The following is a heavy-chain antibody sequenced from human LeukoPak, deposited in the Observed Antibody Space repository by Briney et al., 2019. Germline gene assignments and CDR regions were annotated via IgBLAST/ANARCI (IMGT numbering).Heavy chain of an antibody. Sequence: ASVKVSCKASGYTFTGYYMHWVRQAPGQGLEWMGWINPNSGGTNYAQKFQGRVTMTRDTSISTAYMELSRLRSDDTAVYYCARDLLVVGAKVAYFDYWGQGTLVTVSS. CDR2: INPNSGGT. CDR1: GYTFTGYY. CDR3: ARDLLVVGAKVAYFDY. D-gene: IGHD1-26*01. J-gene: IGHJ4*02. V-gene: IGHV1-2*02.